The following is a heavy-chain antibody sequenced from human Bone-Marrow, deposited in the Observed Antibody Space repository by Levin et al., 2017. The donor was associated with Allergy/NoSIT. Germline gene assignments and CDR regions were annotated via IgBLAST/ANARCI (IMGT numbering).Heavy chain of an antibody. D-gene: IGHD2-21*01. CDR3: VVGYYFDF. V-gene: IGHV3-23*01. Sequence: GGSLRLSCAASGFTFSSYAMSWVRQAPGKGLEWVSSISASGGGTYYADSVKGRFTISRDSSKNTLYLQMNSLRTEDTAVYYCVVGYYFDFWGQGTLVTVSS. J-gene: IGHJ4*02. CDR1: GFTFSSYA. CDR2: ISASGGGT.